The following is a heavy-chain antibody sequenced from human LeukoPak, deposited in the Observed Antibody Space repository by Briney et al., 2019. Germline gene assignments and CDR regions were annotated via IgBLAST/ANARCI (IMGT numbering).Heavy chain of an antibody. J-gene: IGHJ6*03. V-gene: IGHV1-8*01. CDR1: GYTLSKYD. CDR3: ARGPEGEGGYDYYYYMDV. CDR2: MNPNSGNT. Sequence: ASVKVSCKASGYTLSKYDISWVRQAPGQGLEWMGWMNPNSGNTGYAQKFQGRVTMTRNTSISTAYMELSSLRSEDTAVYYCARGPEGEGGYDYYYYMDVWGKGTTVTISS. D-gene: IGHD1-14*01.